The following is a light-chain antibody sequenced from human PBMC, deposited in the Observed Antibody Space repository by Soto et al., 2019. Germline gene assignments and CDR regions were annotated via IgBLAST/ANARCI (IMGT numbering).Light chain of an antibody. V-gene: IGLV2-14*01. CDR3: CSYTTSNTRQIV. CDR1: SSDVGGYNY. Sequence: QSALTQPASVSGYPGQSITISCTGTSSDVGGYNYVSWYQQQPGKAPKFMIYDVTNRPSGVSNRFSGSKSGNTASLTISGLQAEDEADYYCCSYTTSNTRQIVVGTGTKLTVL. J-gene: IGLJ1*01. CDR2: DVT.